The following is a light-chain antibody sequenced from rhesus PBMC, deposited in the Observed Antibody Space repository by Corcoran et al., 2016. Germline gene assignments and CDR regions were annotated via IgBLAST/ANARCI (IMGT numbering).Light chain of an antibody. CDR2: KAS. J-gene: IGKJ1*01. CDR3: QQYSGSPWT. Sequence: DIQMTQSPPSLSASVGDTVTITCRASQSISSWLAWYQQKPGKAPKCLSYKASSLQSGVPSRVSVGGSGTYLTLTISSLQSEDFATYYCQQYSGSPWTFGQGTKVEIK. V-gene: IGKV1-22*01. CDR1: QSISSW.